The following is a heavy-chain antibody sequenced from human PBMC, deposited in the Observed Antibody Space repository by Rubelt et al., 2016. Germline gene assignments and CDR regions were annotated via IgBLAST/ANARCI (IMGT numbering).Heavy chain of an antibody. CDR1: GFTFSSYA. Sequence: LVESGGGVVQPGRSLRLSCAASGFTFSSYAMHWVRQAPGKGLEWVAVISYDGSNKYYADSVKGRVTISRDNSKNTLYLQMNSLRAEDTAVYYCARVQMDWGQGTLVTVSS. V-gene: IGHV3-30*04. CDR2: ISYDGSNK. CDR3: ARVQMD. J-gene: IGHJ4*02. D-gene: IGHD5-24*01.